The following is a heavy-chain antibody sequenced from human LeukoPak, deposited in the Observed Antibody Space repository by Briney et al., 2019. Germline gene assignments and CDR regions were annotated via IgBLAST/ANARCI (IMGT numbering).Heavy chain of an antibody. J-gene: IGHJ4*02. CDR1: GGSFSGYY. CDR2: INHSGST. Sequence: PSETLSLTCAVSGGSFSGYYWSWIRQPPGKGLEWIGEINHSGSTNYNPSLKSRVTISVDTSKNQFSLKLSSVTAADTAVYYCARGIRRHYYGSGSYYNTGRRIGDYFDYWGQGTLVTVSS. V-gene: IGHV4-34*01. CDR3: ARGIRRHYYGSGSYYNTGRRIGDYFDY. D-gene: IGHD3-10*01.